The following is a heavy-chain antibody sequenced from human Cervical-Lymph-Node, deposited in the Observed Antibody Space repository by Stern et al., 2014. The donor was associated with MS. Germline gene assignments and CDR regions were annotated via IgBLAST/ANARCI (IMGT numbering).Heavy chain of an antibody. J-gene: IGHJ4*02. Sequence: QVQLQESGPGLVKPSETLSLTCTVSGASISSYDWNWIRQPPGKGLEWIGYIYYTGTTNYNPSLKGRVAISLDTSKNQFSLILRSVSAADTAVYYCARKSLSMDHYFDSWGQGTLVTVSS. CDR1: GASISSYD. CDR2: IYYTGTT. V-gene: IGHV4-59*01. D-gene: IGHD2-2*03. CDR3: ARKSLSMDHYFDS.